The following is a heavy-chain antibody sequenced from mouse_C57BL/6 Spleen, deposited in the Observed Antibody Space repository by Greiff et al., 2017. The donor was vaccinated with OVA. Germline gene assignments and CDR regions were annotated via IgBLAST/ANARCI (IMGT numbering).Heavy chain of an antibody. CDR3: ARRDGSSYYIDY. V-gene: IGHV1-64*01. CDR1: GYTFTSYW. Sequence: QVHVKQPGAELVKPGASVKLSCKASGYTFTSYWMHWVKQRPGQGLEWIGMIHPNSGSTNYNEKFKSKATLTVDKSSSTAYMQLSSLTSEDSAVYYCARRDGSSYYIDYWGQGTTLTVSS. CDR2: IHPNSGST. D-gene: IGHD1-1*01. J-gene: IGHJ2*01.